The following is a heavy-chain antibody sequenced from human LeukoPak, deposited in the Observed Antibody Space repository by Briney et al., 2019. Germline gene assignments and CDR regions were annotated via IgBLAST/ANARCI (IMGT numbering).Heavy chain of an antibody. CDR2: ISAYNGNT. CDR1: GYTFTSYG. J-gene: IGHJ5*02. CDR3: ARAIPSTIVVVVAATYNWFDP. V-gene: IGHV1-18*01. Sequence: GASVKVSCKASGYTFTSYGIGWVRQAPGQGLEWMGWISAYNGNTNYAQKLQGRVTMTTDTSTSTAYMELRSLRSDDTAVYYCARAIPSTIVVVVAATYNWFDPWGQGTLVTVSS. D-gene: IGHD2-15*01.